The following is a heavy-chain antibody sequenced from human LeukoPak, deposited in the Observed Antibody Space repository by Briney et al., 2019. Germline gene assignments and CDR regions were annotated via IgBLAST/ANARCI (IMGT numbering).Heavy chain of an antibody. CDR3: ARDSYDYVWGSYLFPFDY. V-gene: IGHV4-39*07. CDR1: GGSISSSSYY. D-gene: IGHD3-16*02. Sequence: SETLSLTCTVSGGSISSSSYYWGWIRQPPGKGLEWIGSIYYSGSTYYNPSLKSRVTISVDTSKNQFSLKLSSVTAADTAVYYCARDSYDYVWGSYLFPFDYWGQGTLVTVSS. J-gene: IGHJ4*02. CDR2: IYYSGST.